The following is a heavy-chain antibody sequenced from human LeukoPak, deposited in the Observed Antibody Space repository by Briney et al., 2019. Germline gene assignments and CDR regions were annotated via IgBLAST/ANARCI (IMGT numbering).Heavy chain of an antibody. Sequence: SETLSLTCAVSGGSISSGGYSWSWIRQPPGKGLEWIGCIYHSGSTYYNPSLKSRVTISVDRSENQFSLKLSSVTAADTAVYYCARETDTAIDYWGQGTLVTVSS. J-gene: IGHJ4*02. CDR1: GGSISSGGYS. D-gene: IGHD5-18*01. V-gene: IGHV4-30-2*01. CDR3: ARETDTAIDY. CDR2: IYHSGST.